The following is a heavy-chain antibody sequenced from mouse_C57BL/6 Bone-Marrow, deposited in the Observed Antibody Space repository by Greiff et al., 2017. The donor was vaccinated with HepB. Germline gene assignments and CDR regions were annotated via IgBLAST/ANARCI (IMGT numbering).Heavy chain of an antibody. J-gene: IGHJ2*01. CDR2: IWSGGST. Sequence: QVQLQQSGPGLVQPSQSLSITCTVSGFSLTSYGVHWVRQSPGKGLEWLGVIWSGGSTDYNAAFISRLSISKDNSKSQVFFKMNSLQADDTAIYYCARGVVYGYDGYFDYWGRGTALTVAS. D-gene: IGHD2-2*01. CDR3: ARGVVYGYDGYFDY. V-gene: IGHV2-2*01. CDR1: GFSLTSYG.